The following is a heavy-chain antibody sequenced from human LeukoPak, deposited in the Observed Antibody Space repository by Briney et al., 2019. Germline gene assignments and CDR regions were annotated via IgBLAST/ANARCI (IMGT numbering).Heavy chain of an antibody. D-gene: IGHD2-15*01. V-gene: IGHV1-2*02. CDR3: ARGPPEYCSGGSCYSGRNWFDP. CDR2: INPNNGGA. CDR1: GYTFTSYY. J-gene: IGHJ5*02. Sequence: ASVKVSCKASGYTFTSYYMHWVRQAPGQGFEWMGWINPNNGGADYAQKFQGRVTMTRDTSISTAYMALSRLRSDDTALYYCARGPPEYCSGGSCYSGRNWFDPWGQGTLVTVSS.